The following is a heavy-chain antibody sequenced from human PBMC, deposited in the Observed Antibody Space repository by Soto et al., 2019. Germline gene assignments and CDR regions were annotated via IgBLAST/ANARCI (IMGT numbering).Heavy chain of an antibody. CDR2: ISGGGSSI. Sequence: EVQLVESGGGLVQPGGPLRLSCAASGFTFSSYEMNWVRQAPGKGLEWVSYISGGGSSIYYAASVKGRFTISRDNAKNSLYLQMNSLRGEDTAVYYCATPIEDSSSANYYFDVWGRGTLVTVSS. CDR1: GFTFSSYE. V-gene: IGHV3-48*03. CDR3: ATPIEDSSSANYYFDV. J-gene: IGHJ2*01. D-gene: IGHD6-19*01.